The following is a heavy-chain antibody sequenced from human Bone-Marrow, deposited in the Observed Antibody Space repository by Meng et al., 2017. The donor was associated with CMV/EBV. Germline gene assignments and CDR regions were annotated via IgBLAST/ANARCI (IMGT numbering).Heavy chain of an antibody. J-gene: IGHJ4*02. CDR1: YTFTSSY. CDR3: AREVGRFTFGGVIGVFDY. CDR2: INPSGGST. V-gene: IGHV1-46*01. D-gene: IGHD3-16*02. Sequence: YTFTSSYMHWVRQAPGQGLEWMGIINPSGGSTSYAQKFQGRVTMTRDTSTSTVYMELSSLRSEDTAVYYCAREVGRFTFGGVIGVFDYWGQGTLVTVSS.